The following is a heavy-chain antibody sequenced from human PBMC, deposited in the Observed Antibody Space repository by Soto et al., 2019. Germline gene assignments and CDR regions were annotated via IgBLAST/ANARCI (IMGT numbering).Heavy chain of an antibody. CDR2: SHQGGNT. V-gene: IGHV4-4*02. CDR3: ATRDSSRFY. D-gene: IGHD6-13*01. Sequence: QVQLQESGPGLVKPSGTLSLTCAVSGVSISSHDWWTWVRQPPGKGLEGIGESHQGGNTNYNSSLESQVTISVDNSKNQFSLKLTSVAVAATAVYYCATRDSSRFYWGQGTMVTVSS. CDR1: GVSISSHDW. J-gene: IGHJ4*02.